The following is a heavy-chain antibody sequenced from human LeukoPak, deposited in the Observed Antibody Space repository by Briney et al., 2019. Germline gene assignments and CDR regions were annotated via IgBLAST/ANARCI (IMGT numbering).Heavy chain of an antibody. Sequence: GGSLRLSCAASGFTFSTYEMTWVRQSPGKGLEWVSYISSSGSTIYYADSVKGRFTVSRDNFKNTVHLQMNSLRADDTAVYYCAKEDSALWFWELSYYFDSWGQGALVTVSS. D-gene: IGHD3-10*01. V-gene: IGHV3-48*03. J-gene: IGHJ4*02. CDR3: AKEDSALWFWELSYYFDS. CDR1: GFTFSTYE. CDR2: ISSSGSTI.